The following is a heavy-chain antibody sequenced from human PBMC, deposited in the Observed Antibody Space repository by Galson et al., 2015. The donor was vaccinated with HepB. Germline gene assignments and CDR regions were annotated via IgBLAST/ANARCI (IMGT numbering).Heavy chain of an antibody. Sequence: ASGFTFRNCDMHWVRQATGNRLEWVAAIGAGGTKKYYADSVQGRFTISRDSSRNTLYLQMDSLRAEDTAVYYCARDRGSCDGDCYQGGRFGADWYFDLWGRGTLVTVSS. J-gene: IGHJ2*01. CDR1: GFTFRNCD. V-gene: IGHV3-30-3*01. CDR2: IGAGGTKK. D-gene: IGHD2-21*02. CDR3: ARDRGSCDGDCYQGGRFGADWYFDL.